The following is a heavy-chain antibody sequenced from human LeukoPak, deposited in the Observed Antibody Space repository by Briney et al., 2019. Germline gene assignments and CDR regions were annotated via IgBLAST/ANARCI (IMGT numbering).Heavy chain of an antibody. CDR3: ARGHGDYPHYYYYYMDV. CDR1: GYSISTGYY. J-gene: IGHJ6*03. V-gene: IGHV4-38-2*02. Sequence: SETLSLTCTVSGYSISTGYYWGWIRQPPGKGLEWIGSMYHSGSTYYNPSLKSRVTMSADTSKNQFSLKLNSVTAADTAVYYCARGHGDYPHYYYYYMDVWGKGTTVTVSS. D-gene: IGHD4-17*01. CDR2: MYHSGST.